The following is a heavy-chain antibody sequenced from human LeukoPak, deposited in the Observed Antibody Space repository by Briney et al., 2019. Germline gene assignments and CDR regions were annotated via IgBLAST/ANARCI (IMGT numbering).Heavy chain of an antibody. CDR1: GGSISSSSYY. J-gene: IGHJ6*03. V-gene: IGHV4-39*01. CDR3: ARQITDDFWSGYLRYMDV. CDR2: IYYSGST. D-gene: IGHD3-3*01. Sequence: SETLSLTCTVSGGSISSSSYYWGWIRQPPGKGLEWIGSIYYSGSTYYNPSLKSRVTISVDTSKNQFSLKLSSVTAADTAVYYCARQITDDFWSGYLRYMDVWGKGATVTVSS.